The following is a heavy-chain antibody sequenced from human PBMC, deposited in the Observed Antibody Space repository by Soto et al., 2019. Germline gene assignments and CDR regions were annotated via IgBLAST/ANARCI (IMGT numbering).Heavy chain of an antibody. CDR1: GFTFSSYS. J-gene: IGHJ3*02. CDR2: ISSSSGYI. Sequence: GGSLRLSCAASGFTFSSYSMNWVRQAPGEGLEWVSSISSSSGYIYYAESVRGRFTISRDNAKNSLYLQMNSLRAEDTAVYYCARDRRDDSSGYYYDDAFDIWGQGTMVTVS. V-gene: IGHV3-21*01. D-gene: IGHD3-22*01. CDR3: ARDRRDDSSGYYYDDAFDI.